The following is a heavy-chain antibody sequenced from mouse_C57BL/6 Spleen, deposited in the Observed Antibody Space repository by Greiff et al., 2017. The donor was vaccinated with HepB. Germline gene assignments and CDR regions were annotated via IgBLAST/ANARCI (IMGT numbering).Heavy chain of an antibody. CDR3: TRGGYYGSSGVFDY. Sequence: EVQLQQSGTVLARPGASVKMSCKTSGYTFTSYWMHWVKQRPGQGLEWIGAIYPGNRDTSYNQKFKGKAKLTAVTSASTAYMELSSLTNEDSTVYYCTRGGYYGSSGVFDYWGQGTTLTVSS. CDR1: GYTFTSYW. CDR2: IYPGNRDT. D-gene: IGHD1-1*01. J-gene: IGHJ2*01. V-gene: IGHV1-5*01.